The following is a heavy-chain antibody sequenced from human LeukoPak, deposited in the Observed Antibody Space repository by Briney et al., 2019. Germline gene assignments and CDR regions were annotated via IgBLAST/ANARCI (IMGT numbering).Heavy chain of an antibody. V-gene: IGHV1-2*02. CDR2: INPKRGAT. D-gene: IGHD4-23*01. J-gene: IGHJ4*02. CDR1: GYTFTGYY. CDR3: ARVRYDYGAKDIDY. Sequence: GASVKVSCKASGYTFTGYYMHWVRQAPGQGLEWMGWINPKRGATKYVQKFQGRVTMTSDTSMSTVYMEMSRLRSDDTAVYYCARVRYDYGAKDIDYWGQGTLVTVSS.